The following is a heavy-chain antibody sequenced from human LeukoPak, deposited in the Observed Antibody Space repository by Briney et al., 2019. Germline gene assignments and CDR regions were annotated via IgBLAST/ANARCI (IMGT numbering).Heavy chain of an antibody. CDR1: GGSISSGGYS. J-gene: IGHJ5*02. CDR2: IYHSGST. D-gene: IGHD3-22*01. CDR3: ARDKGDSSGYYHWFDP. Sequence: SETLSLTCAVSGGSISSGGYSWSWIRQPPGKGLEWIGYIYHSGSTYYNPSLKSRVTISVDRSKNQFFLKLSSVTAADTAVYYCARDKGDSSGYYHWFDPWGQGTLVTVSS. V-gene: IGHV4-30-2*01.